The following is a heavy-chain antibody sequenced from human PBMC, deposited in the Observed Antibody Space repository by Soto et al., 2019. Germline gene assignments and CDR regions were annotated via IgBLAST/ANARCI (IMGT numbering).Heavy chain of an antibody. CDR1: GGSISSSSYY. Sequence: QLQLQESGPGLVKPSETLSLTCTVSGGSISSSSYYWGWIRQPPGKGLEWIGSIYYSGSTYYNPSLKSRVTISVDTSKNQVSLKLSSVTAADTAVYYCARPQYNWNDFAFDIWGQGTMVTVSS. CDR3: ARPQYNWNDFAFDI. J-gene: IGHJ3*02. D-gene: IGHD1-1*01. CDR2: IYYSGST. V-gene: IGHV4-39*01.